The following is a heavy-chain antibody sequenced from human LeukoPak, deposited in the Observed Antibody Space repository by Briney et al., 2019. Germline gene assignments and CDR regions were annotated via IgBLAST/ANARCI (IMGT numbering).Heavy chain of an antibody. CDR3: AKVSLYSSGWTKSFDC. CDR1: GFTFSCYA. V-gene: IGHV3-23*01. D-gene: IGHD6-19*01. Sequence: GGSLRLSCAASGFTFSCYAMSWVRQAPGKGLEWVSAISGSGGSTYYADSVKGRFTISRDNSKNPLYLQMNSLRAADTAVYYCAKVSLYSSGWTKSFDCWGQGTLVTVSS. CDR2: ISGSGGST. J-gene: IGHJ4*02.